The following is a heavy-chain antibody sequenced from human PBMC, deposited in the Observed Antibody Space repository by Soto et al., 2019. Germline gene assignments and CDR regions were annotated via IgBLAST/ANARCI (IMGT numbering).Heavy chain of an antibody. J-gene: IGHJ5*02. CDR1: GGSISSSSYY. V-gene: IGHV4-39*01. D-gene: IGHD6-13*01. CDR3: ARHYFAGSSLTYNWFDP. CDR2: IYYSGST. Sequence: SETLSLTCTVSGGSISSSSYYWGWIRQPPGKGLEWIGSIYYSGSTYYNPSLKSRVTISVDTSKNQFSLKLSSVTAADTAVYYCARHYFAGSSLTYNWFDPWGQGTLVTVSS.